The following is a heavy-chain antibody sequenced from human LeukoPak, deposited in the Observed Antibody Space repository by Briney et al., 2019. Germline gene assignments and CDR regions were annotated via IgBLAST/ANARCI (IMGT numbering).Heavy chain of an antibody. CDR2: ISAYNGNT. J-gene: IGHJ5*02. CDR1: GYTFTSYG. Sequence: ASVKVSCKASGYTFTSYGISWLRQAPGQGLEWMGWISAYNGNTKYAQEFQGRVTMTTDTSTSTAYMELRSLRSDDTAVYHCARDNHRSSWLWFDPRGQGTLVTVSS. V-gene: IGHV1-18*01. CDR3: ARDNHRSSWLWFDP. D-gene: IGHD6-13*01.